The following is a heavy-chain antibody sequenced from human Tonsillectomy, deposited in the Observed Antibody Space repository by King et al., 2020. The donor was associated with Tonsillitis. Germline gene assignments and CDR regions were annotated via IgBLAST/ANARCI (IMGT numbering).Heavy chain of an antibody. J-gene: IGHJ3*02. CDR3: ARETNFDSSGYYYGDAFDI. CDR2: ISAYNGNT. D-gene: IGHD3-22*01. V-gene: IGHV1-18*01. CDR1: GYTFTSYG. Sequence: VQLVESGAEVKKPGASVKVSCKASGYTFTSYGISWVRQAPGQGLEWMGWISAYNGNTNYAQKLQGRVTMTTDIFTSTTYMELWSLRSDDTAVYYCARETNFDSSGYYYGDAFDIWGQGTMVTVSS.